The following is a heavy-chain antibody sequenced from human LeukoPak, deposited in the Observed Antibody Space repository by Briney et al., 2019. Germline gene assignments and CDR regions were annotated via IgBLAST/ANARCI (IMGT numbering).Heavy chain of an antibody. J-gene: IGHJ4*02. CDR1: GFTFINYT. Sequence: GGSLRLSCAASGFTFINYTMNWVRQAPGKGLEWVSSITGRNNYVYYADSVKGRFTISRDNAKNSLYLQMNSLRAEDTAVYYCARGDGSSWYQAFDYWGQGALVTVSS. V-gene: IGHV3-21*01. D-gene: IGHD6-13*01. CDR2: ITGRNNYV. CDR3: ARGDGSSWYQAFDY.